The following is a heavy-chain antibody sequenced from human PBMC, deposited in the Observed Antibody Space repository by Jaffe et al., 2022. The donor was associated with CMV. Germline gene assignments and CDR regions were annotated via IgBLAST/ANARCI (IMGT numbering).Heavy chain of an antibody. J-gene: IGHJ4*02. CDR1: GFTFDDYA. D-gene: IGHD3-10*01. CDR3: AAGGGSGIGFDY. Sequence: EVQLVESGGGLVQPGRSLRLSCAASGFTFDDYAMHWVRQAPGKGLEWVSGISWNSGSIGYADSVKGRFTISRDNAKNSLYLQMNSLRAEDTALYYCAAGGGSGIGFDYWGQGTLVTVSS. V-gene: IGHV3-9*01. CDR2: ISWNSGSI.